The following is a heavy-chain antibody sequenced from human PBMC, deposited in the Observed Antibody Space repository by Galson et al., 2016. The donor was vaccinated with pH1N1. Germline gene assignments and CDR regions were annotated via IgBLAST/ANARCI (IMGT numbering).Heavy chain of an antibody. CDR3: ARRCNFDY. CDR2: NDPRDGTT. CDR1: GHSVTRYY. Sequence: SAKVSCKASGHSVTRYYMHWVRQAPGQGLEWMGINDPRDGTTTYSQKLQGRITMTRDTPTNSVYMELRSLTSDDAAVYYCARRCNFDYWGQGTLITVSS. J-gene: IGHJ4*02. V-gene: IGHV1-46*01.